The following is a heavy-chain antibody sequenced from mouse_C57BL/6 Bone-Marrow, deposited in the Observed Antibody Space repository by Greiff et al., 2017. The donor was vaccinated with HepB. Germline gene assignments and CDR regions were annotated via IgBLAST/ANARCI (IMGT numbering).Heavy chain of an antibody. CDR3: AITTAVAPFY. V-gene: IGHV1-82*01. CDR1: GYAFSSSW. D-gene: IGHD1-1*01. CDR2: IYPGDGDT. Sequence: VQLQQSGPELVKPGASVKISCKASGYAFSSSWMNWVKQRPGKGLEWIGRIYPGDGDTNYNGKFKGKATLTADKSSSKAYIQLSSLTSEDSAVYFCAITTAVAPFYWGQGTTLTVSS. J-gene: IGHJ2*01.